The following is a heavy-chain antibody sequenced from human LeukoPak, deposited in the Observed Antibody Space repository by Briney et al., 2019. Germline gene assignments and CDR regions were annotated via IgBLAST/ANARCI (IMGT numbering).Heavy chain of an antibody. CDR3: ARDEVVVAAAYYYYYGMDV. CDR1: GFTVSSHY. CDR2: IYSGGST. V-gene: IGHV3-66*01. D-gene: IGHD2-15*01. Sequence: GGSLRLSCAASGFTVSSHYMSWVRQAPGKGLEWVSVIYSGGSTYYADSVKGRFTISRDNSKNTLYLQMNSLRAEDTAVYYCARDEVVVAAAYYYYYGMDVWGQGTTVTVSS. J-gene: IGHJ6*02.